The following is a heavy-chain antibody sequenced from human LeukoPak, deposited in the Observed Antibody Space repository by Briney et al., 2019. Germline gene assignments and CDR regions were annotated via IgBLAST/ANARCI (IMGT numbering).Heavy chain of an antibody. V-gene: IGHV1-46*01. CDR1: GYTFTSNY. CDR2: IYPRDGST. CDR3: ARGESSGGWYEGVFDY. J-gene: IGHJ4*02. D-gene: IGHD6-19*01. Sequence: ASVKVSCKASGYTFTSNYIHWVRQAPGQGLEWMGMIYPRDGSTSYAQKFQGRVTVTRDTSTSTVHMELSGLRSEDTAVYYCARGESSGGWYEGVFDYWGQGTLVTVSS.